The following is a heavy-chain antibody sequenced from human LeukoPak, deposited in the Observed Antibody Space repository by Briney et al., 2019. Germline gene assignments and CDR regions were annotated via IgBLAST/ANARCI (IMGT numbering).Heavy chain of an antibody. J-gene: IGHJ2*01. CDR3: ARDRCSSRSCYLTITRKGYFDL. Sequence: SETLSLTCTVSGGSINNYYWSWIRQPPGKGLGWIGYIYYSGSTNYNPSLKSRVTISLDTSKNQFSLKLSSVTAADTAVYYCARDRCSSRSCYLTITRKGYFDLWGRGTVVTVSS. CDR1: GGSINNYY. V-gene: IGHV4-59*01. D-gene: IGHD2-2*01. CDR2: IYYSGST.